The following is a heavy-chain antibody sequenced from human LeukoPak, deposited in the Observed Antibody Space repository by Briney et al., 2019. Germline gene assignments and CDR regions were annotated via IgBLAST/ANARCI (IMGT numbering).Heavy chain of an antibody. J-gene: IGHJ6*03. Sequence: GGSLRLSCAASGFTFSSYSMNWVRQASGKGLEWVSSISSSSSYIYYADSVKGRFTISRDNAKNSLYLQMNSLRAEDTAVYYCARGTYYDILTGYYDYYYYYYMDVWGKGTTVTISS. CDR3: ARGTYYDILTGYYDYYYYYYMDV. D-gene: IGHD3-9*01. CDR1: GFTFSSYS. CDR2: ISSSSSYI. V-gene: IGHV3-21*01.